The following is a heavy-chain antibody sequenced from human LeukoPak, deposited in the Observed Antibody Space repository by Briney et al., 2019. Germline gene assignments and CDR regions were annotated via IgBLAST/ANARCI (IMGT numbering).Heavy chain of an antibody. CDR3: ARPPPGRYYYYYMDV. CDR2: IYSGGST. J-gene: IGHJ6*03. Sequence: GGSLRLSCAASEFSVGSNYMTWVRQASGKGLEWVSLIYSGGSTYYADSVKGRFTISRDNSKNTLYLQMNSLRAEDTAVYYCARPPPGRYYYYYMDVWGKGTTVTVSS. V-gene: IGHV3-66*04. CDR1: EFSVGSNY.